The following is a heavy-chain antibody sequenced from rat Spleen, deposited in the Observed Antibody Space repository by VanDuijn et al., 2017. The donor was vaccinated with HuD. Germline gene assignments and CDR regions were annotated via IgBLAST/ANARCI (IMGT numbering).Heavy chain of an antibody. V-gene: IGHV5-29*01. CDR2: ISYGDTT. CDR1: GFTFSDYG. CDR3: TTGGYSNWFTY. J-gene: IGHJ3*01. D-gene: IGHD1-11*01. Sequence: EVQLVESGGGLVQPGRSLKLSCAASGFTFSDYGMAWVRQAPTKGLEWVATISYGDTTYYRDSVKGRFTISRDNALGTLYLQMDSLRSEDTATYYCTTGGYSNWFTYWGQGTLVTVSS.